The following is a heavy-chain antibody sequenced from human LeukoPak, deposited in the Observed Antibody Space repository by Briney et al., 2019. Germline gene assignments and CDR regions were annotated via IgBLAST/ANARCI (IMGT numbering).Heavy chain of an antibody. CDR3: AKGPRLGELSLSTTHYYFGMDV. Sequence: PGGSLRLSCAASGFTFSSYSMSWVRQAPGKGLEWVSSISGSSGSTYYADSVKGRFTISRDNSKNTLDLQMNSLRAGDTAVYYCAKGPRLGELSLSTTHYYFGMDVWGQGTTVTVSS. V-gene: IGHV3-23*01. D-gene: IGHD3-16*02. CDR1: GFTFSSYS. J-gene: IGHJ6*02. CDR2: ISGSSGST.